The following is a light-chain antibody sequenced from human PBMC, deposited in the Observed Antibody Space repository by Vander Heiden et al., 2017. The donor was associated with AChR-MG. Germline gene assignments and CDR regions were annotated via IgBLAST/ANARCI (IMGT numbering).Light chain of an antibody. CDR2: EVS. Sequence: HSSLTQPPSVSGSPGQSVTISCTGTSRDIGTCNHVSWYQHAPGTAPKLIILEVSNRPSGVSERFSGSKSVDTASLTISGLQAEDEADYYCRSYTTANTFFGGGTRLTVL. V-gene: IGLV2-18*02. CDR3: RSYTTANTF. CDR1: SRDIGTCNH. J-gene: IGLJ2*01.